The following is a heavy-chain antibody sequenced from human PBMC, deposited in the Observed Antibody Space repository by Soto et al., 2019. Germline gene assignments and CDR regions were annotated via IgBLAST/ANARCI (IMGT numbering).Heavy chain of an antibody. CDR2: ISSSGSTI. Sequence: PGGSLRLSCAASGFTFSSYEMNWVRQAPGKGLEWVSYISSSGSTIYYADSVKGRFTISRDNAKNSLYLQMNSLRAEDTAVYYCARESYYGSSGYSLVFDYWGQGTLVTVSS. J-gene: IGHJ4*02. V-gene: IGHV3-48*03. D-gene: IGHD3-22*01. CDR1: GFTFSSYE. CDR3: ARESYYGSSGYSLVFDY.